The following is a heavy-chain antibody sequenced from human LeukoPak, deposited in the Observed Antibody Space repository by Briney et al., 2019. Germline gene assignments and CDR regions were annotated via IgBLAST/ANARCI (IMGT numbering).Heavy chain of an antibody. J-gene: IGHJ4*02. D-gene: IGHD4-17*01. CDR3: ARVESTVTAYYFDY. CDR1: GYTFTGYY. V-gene: IGHV1-2*02. CDR2: INPNSGGT. Sequence: GASVKVSCKASGYTFTGYYMHWVRQAPGQGLEWMGWINPNSGGTNYAQKFQGRVTMTRDTSISTAYVELSRLRSDDTAVYYCARVESTVTAYYFDYWGQGTLVTVSS.